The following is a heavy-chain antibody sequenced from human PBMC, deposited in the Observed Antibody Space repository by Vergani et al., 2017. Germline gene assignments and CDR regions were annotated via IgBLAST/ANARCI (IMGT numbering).Heavy chain of an antibody. CDR3: AATFMTTVTTWDY. Sequence: QLQLQESGSGLVKPSQTLSLTCAVSGGSISSGGYSWSWIRQPPGKGLEWIGYISHSGSTYYNPSLKSRVTISVDRSKNQFSLKLSSVTAADTAVYYCAATFMTTVTTWDYWGQGTLVTVSS. CDR2: ISHSGST. J-gene: IGHJ4*02. D-gene: IGHD4-11*01. CDR1: GGSISSGGYS. V-gene: IGHV4-30-2*01.